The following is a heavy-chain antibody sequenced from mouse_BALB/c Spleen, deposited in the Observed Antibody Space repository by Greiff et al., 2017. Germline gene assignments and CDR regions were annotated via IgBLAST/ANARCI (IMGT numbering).Heavy chain of an antibody. CDR2: IRHKAHGYTT. J-gene: IGHJ4*01. D-gene: IGHD1-1*01. Sequence: EVKLMESGGGLVQPGGSLRLSCATSGFTFTDYYMSWVRQPPGKALEWLGFIRHKAHGYTTEYSASVKGRFTITRDNSQSILYLQMNTLRAEDSATYDYARSITTVVGAMAYWGQGTSVTVSS. CDR1: GFTFTDYY. CDR3: ARSITTVVGAMAY. V-gene: IGHV7-3*02.